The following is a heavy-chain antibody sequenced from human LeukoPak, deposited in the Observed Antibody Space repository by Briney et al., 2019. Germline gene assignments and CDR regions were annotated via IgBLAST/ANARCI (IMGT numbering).Heavy chain of an antibody. CDR1: GFTFSSYG. CDR2: ISGSGGST. J-gene: IGHJ3*02. CDR3: AKGGYSSSPGGGSFDI. D-gene: IGHD6-13*01. Sequence: GGSLRLSCAASGFTFSSYGMSWVRQAPGKGLEWVSAISGSGGSTYYADSVKGRFTISRDNSKNTLYLQMNSLTAEDTAVYYCAKGGYSSSPGGGSFDIWGQGTMVTVSS. V-gene: IGHV3-23*01.